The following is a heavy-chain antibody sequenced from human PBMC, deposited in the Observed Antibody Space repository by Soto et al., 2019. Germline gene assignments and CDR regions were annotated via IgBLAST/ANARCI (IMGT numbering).Heavy chain of an antibody. J-gene: IGHJ6*02. CDR3: ARDRKLELPGNYYYYGMDV. Sequence: ETLSLTCSASGGSIRDYFWTCIRQSPGRGLEWIGYISSSGTVKYNSSLKSRVTISLDRSRNQFSLKLSSVTAADTAVYFCARDRKLELPGNYYYYGMDVWGQGTTVTVSS. V-gene: IGHV4-59*01. CDR2: ISSSGTV. D-gene: IGHD1-7*01. CDR1: GGSIRDYF.